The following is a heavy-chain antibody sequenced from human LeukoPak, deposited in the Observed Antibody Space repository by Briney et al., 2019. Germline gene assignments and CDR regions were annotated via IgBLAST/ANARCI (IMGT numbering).Heavy chain of an antibody. D-gene: IGHD1-7*01. V-gene: IGHV3-7*01. CDR2: IKQDGSEK. J-gene: IGHJ4*02. CDR1: GFTFSSHW. Sequence: GGSPRLSCAASGFTFSSHWMSWVRQAPGKGLEWVANIKQDGSEKYYVDSVKGRFTISRDNAKNSLYLQMNSLRAEDTAVYYCARDEGSSENWNYAQYWGQGTLVTVSS. CDR3: ARDEGSSENWNYAQY.